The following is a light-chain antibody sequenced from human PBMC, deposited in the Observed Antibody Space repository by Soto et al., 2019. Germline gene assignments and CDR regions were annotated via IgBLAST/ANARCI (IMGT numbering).Light chain of an antibody. Sequence: DIQMTQFPSTLSASVGDRVTITCRASQSVDTWLAWYQQKPGKAPSLLIYRASSLESGVPSRFSGSGSGTEFTLTIRSLQPDDFASYYCQQYNNYPRTFGQGTKLEVK. J-gene: IGKJ1*01. V-gene: IGKV1-5*03. CDR3: QQYNNYPRT. CDR1: QSVDTW. CDR2: RAS.